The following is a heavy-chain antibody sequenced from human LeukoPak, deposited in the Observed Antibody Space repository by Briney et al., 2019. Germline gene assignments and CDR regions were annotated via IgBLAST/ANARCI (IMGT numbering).Heavy chain of an antibody. CDR3: ARVTTGGYYNC. J-gene: IGHJ4*02. Sequence: KPSQTRSLAWPLAGGSIISGSYGCGWIREPAGNGLEWIGRIYTTGSTHYDPSLKSRVTRSVDTSKNQFSLKLSSVTAADTAVYYCARVTTGGYYNCWGQGTLVTVSS. D-gene: IGHD3-22*01. V-gene: IGHV4-61*02. CDR2: IYTTGST. CDR1: GGSIISGSYG.